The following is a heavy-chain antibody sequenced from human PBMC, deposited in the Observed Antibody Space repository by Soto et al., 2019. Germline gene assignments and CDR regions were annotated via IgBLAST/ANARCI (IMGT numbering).Heavy chain of an antibody. CDR3: ARDEIDSSGAYSFDY. CDR2: IYYSGST. J-gene: IGHJ4*02. V-gene: IGHV4-59*01. CDR1: GGSISNYY. Sequence: PSETLSLTCTVSGGSISNYYWTWIRQPPGKGLEWIGYIYYSGSTNYNPSIKSRVTISVDTSKNQFSLKLISVTAADTAVYYCARDEIDSSGAYSFDYWGQGPLRTVSS. D-gene: IGHD3-22*01.